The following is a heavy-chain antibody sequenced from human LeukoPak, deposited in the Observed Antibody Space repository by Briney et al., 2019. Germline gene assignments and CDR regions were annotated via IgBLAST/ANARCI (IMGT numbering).Heavy chain of an antibody. J-gene: IGHJ5*02. CDR2: ISYDGSNK. D-gene: IGHD2-2*03. CDR1: GFTFSSYA. V-gene: IGHV3-30-3*01. CDR3: ARGTRFPGYCSSTRCYHWFDP. Sequence: GGSLRLSCAASGFTFSSYAMHWVRQAPGKGLEWVAVISYDGSNKYYADSVKGRFTISRDNSKNTLYLQMNSLRAEDTAVYYCARGTRFPGYCSSTRCYHWFDPWGQGTLVTVSS.